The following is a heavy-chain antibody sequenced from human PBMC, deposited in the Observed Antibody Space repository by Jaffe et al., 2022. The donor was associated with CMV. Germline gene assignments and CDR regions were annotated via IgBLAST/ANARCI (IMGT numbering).Heavy chain of an antibody. CDR1: GFTFSSYA. CDR3: AKLDCSSTSCGYEGYYYGMDV. D-gene: IGHD2-2*01. CDR2: ISGSGGST. J-gene: IGHJ6*02. V-gene: IGHV3-23*01. Sequence: EVQLLESGGGLVQPGGSLRLSCAASGFTFSSYAMSWVRQAPGKGLEWVSAISGSGGSTYYADSVKGRFTISRDNSKNTLYLQMNSLRAEDTAVYYCAKLDCSSTSCGYEGYYYGMDVWGQGTTVTVSS.